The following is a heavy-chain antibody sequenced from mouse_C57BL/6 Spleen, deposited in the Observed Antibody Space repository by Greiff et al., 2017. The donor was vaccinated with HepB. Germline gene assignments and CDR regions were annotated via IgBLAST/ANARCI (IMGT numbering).Heavy chain of an antibody. Sequence: EVKLVESGGGLVKPGGSLKLSCAASGFTFSSYAMSWVRQTPEKRLEWVATISDGGSYTYYPDNVKGRCTISRDNAKNNLYLQMSHLKSEDTAMYYCARDGDEGSYAMDYWGQGTSVTVSS. J-gene: IGHJ4*01. CDR1: GFTFSSYA. V-gene: IGHV5-4*01. CDR2: ISDGGSYT. D-gene: IGHD1-2*01. CDR3: ARDGDEGSYAMDY.